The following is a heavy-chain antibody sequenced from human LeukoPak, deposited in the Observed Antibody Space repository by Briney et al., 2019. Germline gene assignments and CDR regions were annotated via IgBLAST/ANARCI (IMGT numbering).Heavy chain of an antibody. Sequence: PGGSLRLSCAASGFTFRNHGMHWVRQAPGKGLEWVAVIWYDGSDKYYGDSVKGRFAISRDNSKNTLYLQMNSLRADDTAVYYCARDRAYQYFDYWGQGTLVTVSS. D-gene: IGHD2-2*01. V-gene: IGHV3-33*01. CDR3: ARDRAYQYFDY. J-gene: IGHJ4*02. CDR2: IWYDGSDK. CDR1: GFTFRNHG.